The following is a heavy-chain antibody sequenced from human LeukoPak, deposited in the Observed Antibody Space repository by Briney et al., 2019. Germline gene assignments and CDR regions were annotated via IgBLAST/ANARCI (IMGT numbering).Heavy chain of an antibody. CDR2: IYYSGST. CDR3: ARAGWGSGWYLSSDY. V-gene: IGHV4-59*01. J-gene: IGHJ4*02. CDR1: GGSISSYY. D-gene: IGHD6-19*01. Sequence: SETLSLTCTVSGGSISSYYWSWIRQPPGKGLGWIVYIYYSGSTNYNPSLKSRVTISVDTSKNQFSLKLSSVAAADTAVYYCARAGWGSGWYLSSDYWGQGTLVTVSS.